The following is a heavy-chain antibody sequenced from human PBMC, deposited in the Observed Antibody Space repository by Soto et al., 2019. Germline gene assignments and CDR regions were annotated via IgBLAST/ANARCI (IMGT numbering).Heavy chain of an antibody. V-gene: IGHV3-30-3*01. CDR2: ISYDGSSK. J-gene: IGHJ6*02. Sequence: GGSLRLSCAASGFTFSSYAMHWVRQAPGKGLEWVAVISYDGSSKYYADSVKGRFTISRDNSKNTLYLQMNSLRAEDTAVYYCARGGQFTDLYYGMDVWGQGTTVTVSS. D-gene: IGHD4-4*01. CDR1: GFTFSSYA. CDR3: ARGGQFTDLYYGMDV.